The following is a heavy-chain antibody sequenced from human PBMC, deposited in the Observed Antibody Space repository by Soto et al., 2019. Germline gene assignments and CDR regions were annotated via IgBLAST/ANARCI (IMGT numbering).Heavy chain of an antibody. V-gene: IGHV1-18*01. D-gene: IGHD3-3*01. CDR3: ARRRHYDFWSGYPPDAFDI. CDR1: GYTFTSYG. J-gene: IGHJ3*02. CDR2: ISAYNGNT. Sequence: ASVKVSCKASGYTFTSYGISWVRQAPGQGLEWMGWISAYNGNTNYAQKLQGRVTMTTDTSTSTAYMELRSRRSDDTAVYYCARRRHYDFWSGYPPDAFDIWGQGTMVTVSS.